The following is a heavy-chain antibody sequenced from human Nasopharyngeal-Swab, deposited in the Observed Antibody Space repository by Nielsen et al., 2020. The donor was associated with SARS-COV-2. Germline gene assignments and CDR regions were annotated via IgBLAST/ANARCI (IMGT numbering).Heavy chain of an antibody. Sequence: GESLKISCAASGFTFSSYSMNWVRQAPGKGLEWVSSISSSSSYIYYADSVKGRFTISRDNAKNSLYLQMNSLGAEDTAVYYCARDLSDDILTGYYYFDYWGQGTLVTVSS. CDR1: GFTFSSYS. CDR3: ARDLSDDILTGYYYFDY. D-gene: IGHD3-9*01. V-gene: IGHV3-21*01. CDR2: ISSSSSYI. J-gene: IGHJ4*02.